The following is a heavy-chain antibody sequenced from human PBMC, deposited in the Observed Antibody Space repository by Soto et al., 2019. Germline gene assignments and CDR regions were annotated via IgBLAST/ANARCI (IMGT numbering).Heavy chain of an antibody. CDR1: GFTFSSYG. CDR3: PRAFSPGVAGRLFDY. V-gene: IGHV3-33*08. J-gene: IGHJ4*02. D-gene: IGHD6-19*01. Sequence: GGSLRLSCVASGFTFSSYGMHWVRQAPGKGLEWLAVIWYDGSIKYYADSVKGRFTISRDDSKNTLYLQMDSLRVEDSAIYYCPRAFSPGVAGRLFDYWGLGTPVTVSS. CDR2: IWYDGSIK.